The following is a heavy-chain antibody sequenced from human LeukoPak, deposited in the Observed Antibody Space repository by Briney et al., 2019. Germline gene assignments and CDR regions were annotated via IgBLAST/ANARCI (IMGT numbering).Heavy chain of an antibody. J-gene: IGHJ4*02. Sequence: GGSLRLSCATSGFTFSCYSMNWVRQAPGKGLEWVSSISSSSSYIYYADSVKGRFTISRDNAKNSLYLQMNSLRAEDTAVYYCASPATGYSSGWYDVGCWGQGTLVTVSS. V-gene: IGHV3-21*01. CDR3: ASPATGYSSGWYDVGC. CDR2: ISSSSSYI. CDR1: GFTFSCYS. D-gene: IGHD6-19*01.